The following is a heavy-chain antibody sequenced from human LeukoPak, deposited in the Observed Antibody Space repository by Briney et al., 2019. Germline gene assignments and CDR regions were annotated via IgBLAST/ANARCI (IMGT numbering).Heavy chain of an antibody. Sequence: GGSLRLSCAASGFTFSRYWMSWVRQVPRKGLEWVANIKQDGGEIYYVDSVKGRFTISRDNAKNSLYLQMNSLRAEDTAVYYCARDGPYGWGTYYFDYWGQGTLVTVSS. CDR1: GFTFSRYW. CDR2: IKQDGGEI. V-gene: IGHV3-7*03. D-gene: IGHD3-10*01. J-gene: IGHJ4*02. CDR3: ARDGPYGWGTYYFDY.